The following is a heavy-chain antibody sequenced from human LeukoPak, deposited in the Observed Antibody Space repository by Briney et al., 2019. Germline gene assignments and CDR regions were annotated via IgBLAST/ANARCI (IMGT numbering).Heavy chain of an antibody. J-gene: IGHJ4*02. D-gene: IGHD3-10*01. CDR1: GFPFRSFS. CDR2: ISSSSTYI. Sequence: GGSLRLSCVASGFPFRSFSMNWVRQAPGKGLEWVSSISSSSTYIYYADSVKGRFTISRDNAKNSLYLQMNSLRVEDTAVYYCARAEGSGISFDYWGQGPLSPSPQ. V-gene: IGHV3-21*01. CDR3: ARAEGSGISFDY.